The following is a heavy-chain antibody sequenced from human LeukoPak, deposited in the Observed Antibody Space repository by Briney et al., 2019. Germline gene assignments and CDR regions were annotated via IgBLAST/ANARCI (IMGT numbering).Heavy chain of an antibody. J-gene: IGHJ4*02. CDR3: ARRPLEGYFDY. CDR2: ISSSSTI. CDR1: GFTFSSYS. V-gene: IGHV3-48*02. Sequence: GGSLRLSCAASGFTFSSYSMNWVRQAPGKGLEWVSYISSSSTIYYADSVKGRFTISRDNAKNSLYLQMNSLRDEDTAVYYCARRPLEGYFDYWGQGTLVTVSS.